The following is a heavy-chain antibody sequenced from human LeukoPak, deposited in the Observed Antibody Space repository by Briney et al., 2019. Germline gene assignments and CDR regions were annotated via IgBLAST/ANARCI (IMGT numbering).Heavy chain of an antibody. J-gene: IGHJ4*02. V-gene: IGHV3-48*02. CDR3: ASPHSGYG. CDR1: GFTFSSYS. D-gene: IGHD5-12*01. Sequence: GGSLRLSCAASGFTFSSYSMNWVRQAPGKGLEWISYITGSSSTRYYADSVKGRFTITRDNAKNSLYLQMNSLRDEATAVYYCASPHSGYGWGQGTLVTVSS. CDR2: ITGSSSTR.